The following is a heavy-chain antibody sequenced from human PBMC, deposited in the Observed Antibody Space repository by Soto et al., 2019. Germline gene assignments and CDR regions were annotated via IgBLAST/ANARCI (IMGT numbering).Heavy chain of an antibody. CDR1: GFTFSSYS. CDR3: ARDRDPYYYYGMDV. V-gene: IGHV3-21*01. Sequence: PGGSLRLSCAASGFTFSSYSMNWVRQAPGKGLEWVSSISSSSSYIYYADSVKGRFTISRDNAKNSLYLQMNSLRAEDTAVYYCARDRDPYYYYGMDVWGQGTTVTVSS. CDR2: ISSSSSYI. J-gene: IGHJ6*02.